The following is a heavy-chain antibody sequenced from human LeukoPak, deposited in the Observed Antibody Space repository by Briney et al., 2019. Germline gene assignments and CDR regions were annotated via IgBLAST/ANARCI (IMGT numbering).Heavy chain of an antibody. Sequence: SETLSLTCTVSGGSISSYYWSWIRQPPGKGLEWIGYIYYSGSTNYNPSLKSRVTISVDTSKNQFSLKLSSVTAADTAVYYCARDFGSGFGGYFDLWGRGTLVTVSS. J-gene: IGHJ2*01. D-gene: IGHD6-19*01. V-gene: IGHV4-59*12. CDR2: IYYSGST. CDR3: ARDFGSGFGGYFDL. CDR1: GGSISSYY.